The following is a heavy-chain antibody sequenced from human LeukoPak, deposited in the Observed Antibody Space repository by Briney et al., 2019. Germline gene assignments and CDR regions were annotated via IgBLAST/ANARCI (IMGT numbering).Heavy chain of an antibody. CDR1: GFTFSSYW. D-gene: IGHD2-2*01. J-gene: IGHJ4*02. V-gene: IGHV3-7*01. CDR2: IKQDGSEK. CDR3: ARPRGCGSSRCNNFDY. Sequence: GGSLRLSCAASGFTFSSYWMSWVRQAPGKGLEWVANIKQDGSEKYYVDSVKGRFTISRDNGKNSLYLQMNRLRAEDTAVYYCARPRGCGSSRCNNFDYWGQGTLVTVSS.